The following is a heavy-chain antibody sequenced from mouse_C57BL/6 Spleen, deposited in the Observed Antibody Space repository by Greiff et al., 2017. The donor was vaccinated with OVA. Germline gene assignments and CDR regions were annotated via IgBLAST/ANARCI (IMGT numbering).Heavy chain of an antibody. CDR3: ARSAYGNPYAMDY. CDR2: IDPSDSYT. V-gene: IGHV1-69*01. Sequence: VQLQQSGAELVMPGASVKLSCKASGYTFTSYWMHWVKQRPGQGLEWIGEIDPSDSYTNYNQKFKGKSTLTVDKSSSTAYMQLSSLTSEDSAVYYCARSAYGNPYAMDYWGQGTSVTVSS. D-gene: IGHD2-1*01. J-gene: IGHJ4*01. CDR1: GYTFTSYW.